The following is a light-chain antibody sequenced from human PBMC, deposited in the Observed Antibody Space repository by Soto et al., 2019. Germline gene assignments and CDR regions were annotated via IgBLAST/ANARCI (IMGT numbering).Light chain of an antibody. CDR3: QQRHMWPIT. CDR1: QSVSSSY. Sequence: EIVLTQSPGTLSLSPGERATLSCRASQSVSSSYLAWYQQKHGQXPRLLIYGASSRATGIPDRFSGSGSGTDLTITISSLEPEDSEVYYCQQRHMWPITFGQGTRLEIK. V-gene: IGKV3-20*01. CDR2: GAS. J-gene: IGKJ5*01.